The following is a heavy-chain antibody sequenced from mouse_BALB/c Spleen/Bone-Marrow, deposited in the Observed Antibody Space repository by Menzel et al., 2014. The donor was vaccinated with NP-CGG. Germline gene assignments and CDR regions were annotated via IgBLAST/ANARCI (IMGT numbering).Heavy chain of an antibody. CDR1: GYTFTTYW. Sequence: QVHVKQSGAELVRPGASVKLPCKASGYTFTTYWMHWVKQRPGQGLEWIGEINPSDGRTNYSEKFKSKATLTVDKSSNTAYMQLSSLTSEDSAVYYCARRDSSGYLFDYWGQGTTLTVSS. CDR3: ARRDSSGYLFDY. CDR2: INPSDGRT. J-gene: IGHJ2*01. D-gene: IGHD3-2*01. V-gene: IGHV1S81*02.